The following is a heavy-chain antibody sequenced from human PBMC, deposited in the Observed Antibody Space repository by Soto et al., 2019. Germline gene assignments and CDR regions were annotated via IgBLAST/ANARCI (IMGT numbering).Heavy chain of an antibody. J-gene: IGHJ6*02. CDR1: GFTFSNHA. V-gene: IGHV3-23*01. CDR2: IGGYGDTT. Sequence: GGSLRLSCAASGFTFSNHAMSWVRQAPGKGLEWVSTIGGYGDTTYYADSAKGRFIISRDRSRNTLYLQTNSLRAEDTALYYCARVPSPRCYLCGMDVWGQGTTVTVSS. D-gene: IGHD2-2*01. CDR3: ARVPSPRCYLCGMDV.